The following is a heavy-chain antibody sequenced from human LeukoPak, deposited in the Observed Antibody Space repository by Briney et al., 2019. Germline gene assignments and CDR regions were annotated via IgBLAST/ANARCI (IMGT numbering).Heavy chain of an antibody. Sequence: GASVKVSCKASGYTFTSYGISWVRQAPGQGLEWMGWISAYNGNTNYAQKLQGRVTMTTDTSTSTAYMELSSLRSEDTAVYYCAGRITIFGVVIPLYDYWGQGTLVTVSS. J-gene: IGHJ4*02. CDR3: AGRITIFGVVIPLYDY. V-gene: IGHV1-18*01. CDR1: GYTFTSYG. D-gene: IGHD3-3*01. CDR2: ISAYNGNT.